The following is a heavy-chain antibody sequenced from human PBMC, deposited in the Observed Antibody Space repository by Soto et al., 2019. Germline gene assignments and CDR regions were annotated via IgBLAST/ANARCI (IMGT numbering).Heavy chain of an antibody. J-gene: IGHJ5*02. D-gene: IGHD1-7*01. Sequence: QVQLVESGGGVVQPGRSLRLSCAASGFTFSSYGMHWVRQAPGKGLEWVAVIWYDGSNKYYADSVKGRFTISRENSKNPLYLKMTARRAGARLVYYGARGRIGLELGGENGGFDPWAREPWSPSPQ. CDR2: IWYDGSNK. V-gene: IGHV3-33*01. CDR1: GFTFSSYG. CDR3: ARGRIGLELGGENGGFDP.